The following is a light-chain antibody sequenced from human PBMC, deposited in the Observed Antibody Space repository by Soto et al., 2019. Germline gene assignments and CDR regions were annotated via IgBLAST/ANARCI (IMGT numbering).Light chain of an antibody. CDR2: DTS. V-gene: IGKV3D-15*01. Sequence: EIVMTQSPATLSVSTGERATLSCRASQSVSSNLAWYQQKPGQAPRLLIYDTSTRATGIPVRFSGSGFGTEFTLTISSLQSEDFAVYFCHQYNNWPRTFGQGTKVDIK. J-gene: IGKJ1*01. CDR1: QSVSSN. CDR3: HQYNNWPRT.